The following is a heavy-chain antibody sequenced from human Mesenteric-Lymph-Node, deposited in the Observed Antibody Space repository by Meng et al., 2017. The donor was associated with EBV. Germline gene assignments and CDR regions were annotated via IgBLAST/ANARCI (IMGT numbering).Heavy chain of an antibody. J-gene: IGHJ3*02. V-gene: IGHV4-4*02. Sequence: QVQLQESGPGLVKPSVTLSLTCAVSGGSISSSNWWSWVRQPPGKGLEWIGEIYHSGSTNYNPSLKSRVTISVDKSKNQFSLKLSSVTAADTAVYYCASLMVRGVIPDAFDIWGQGTMVTVSS. CDR1: GGSISSSNW. CDR3: ASLMVRGVIPDAFDI. D-gene: IGHD3-10*01. CDR2: IYHSGST.